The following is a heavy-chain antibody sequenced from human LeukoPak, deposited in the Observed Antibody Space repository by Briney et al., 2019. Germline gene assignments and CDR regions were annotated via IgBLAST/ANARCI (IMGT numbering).Heavy chain of an antibody. CDR1: GFTVSSNY. D-gene: IGHD4-17*01. J-gene: IGHJ3*02. Sequence: GGSLRLSCAASGFTVSSNYMSWVRQAPGKGLEWGSVIYSGGSTYYADSVKGRFTISRGNSKNTLYLQMNSLRAEDTAVYYCARDQTVPPGDAFDIWGQGTMVTVSS. V-gene: IGHV3-53*01. CDR2: IYSGGST. CDR3: ARDQTVPPGDAFDI.